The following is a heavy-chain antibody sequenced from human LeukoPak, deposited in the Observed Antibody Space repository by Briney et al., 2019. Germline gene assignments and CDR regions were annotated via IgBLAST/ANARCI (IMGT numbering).Heavy chain of an antibody. D-gene: IGHD6-13*01. J-gene: IGHJ4*02. Sequence: SQTLSLTCTVSGGSISSGSYYWSSIRQPAGKGLEWIGRIYTSGSTNYNPSLKSRVTISVDTSKNHFSLKLSSVTAADTAVYYCAREYSSSWYGAASSAFDYWGQGTLVTVPS. V-gene: IGHV4-61*02. CDR3: AREYSSSWYGAASSAFDY. CDR1: GGSISSGSYY. CDR2: IYTSGST.